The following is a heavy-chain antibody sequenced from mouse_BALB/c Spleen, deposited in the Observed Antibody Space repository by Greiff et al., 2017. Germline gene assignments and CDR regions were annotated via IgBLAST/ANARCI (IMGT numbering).Heavy chain of an antibody. CDR1: GFTFSSYA. CDR3: ARENYYGSSWNFDY. J-gene: IGHJ2*01. Sequence: EVQRVESGGGLVKPGGSLKLSCAASGFTFSSYAMSWVRQTPEKRLEWVASISSGGSTYYPDSVKGRFTISRDNARNILYLQMSSLRSEDTAMYYCARENYYGSSWNFDYWGQGTTLTVSS. V-gene: IGHV5-6-5*01. CDR2: ISSGGST. D-gene: IGHD1-1*01.